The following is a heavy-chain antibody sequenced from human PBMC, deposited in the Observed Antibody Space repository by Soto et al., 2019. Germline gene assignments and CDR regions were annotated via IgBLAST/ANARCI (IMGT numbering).Heavy chain of an antibody. CDR2: AIPVYGST. J-gene: IGHJ3*02. CDR1: GGTFSNYA. CDR3: ARRGVANSRDAFDI. V-gene: IGHV1-69*01. D-gene: IGHD1-26*01. Sequence: QVQLVQSGAEVKKPGTSVKVCCEVSGGTFSNYAITWVGQAPGQGLEWLGGAIPVYGSTNYAQKFQGRVTITAGESATTTFMELSSLRSDDTAVYYCARRGVANSRDAFDIWGQGTLVTVS.